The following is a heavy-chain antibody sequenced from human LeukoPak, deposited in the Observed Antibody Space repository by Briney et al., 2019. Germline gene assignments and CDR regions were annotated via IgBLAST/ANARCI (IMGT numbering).Heavy chain of an antibody. J-gene: IGHJ4*02. Sequence: PSETLSLTCTLSGGSFGSFHWSWIRQPPGKGLEWIGYIFYSGSTSYNPSLKSRVTISMDTSKNQFSLKLSSVTAADTAVYYCARLQRGEWGQGTLVTVSS. CDR2: IFYSGST. V-gene: IGHV4-59*08. D-gene: IGHD3-10*01. CDR3: ARLQRGE. CDR1: GGSFGSFH.